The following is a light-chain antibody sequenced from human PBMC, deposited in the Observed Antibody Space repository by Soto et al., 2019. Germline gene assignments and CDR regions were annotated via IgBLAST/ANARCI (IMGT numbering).Light chain of an antibody. CDR2: EVI. J-gene: IGLJ2*01. CDR1: SSDVGGYNY. CDR3: SSYTSSTTVL. Sequence: QSVLTQPRSVSGSPGQSVTISRTGTSSDVGGYNYVSWYQQHPGKAPKLLIYEVINRPSGVSNRFAASKSGNTASLTISGLQTEDEAHYYCSSYTSSTTVLFGGGTKVTVL. V-gene: IGLV2-14*01.